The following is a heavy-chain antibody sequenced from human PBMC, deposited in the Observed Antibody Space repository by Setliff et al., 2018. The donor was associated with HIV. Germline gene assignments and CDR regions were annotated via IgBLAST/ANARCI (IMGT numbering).Heavy chain of an antibody. CDR1: GGSIGGYH. V-gene: IGHV4-59*01. J-gene: IGHJ4*02. Sequence: SETLSLTCTVSGGSIGGYHWSWVRQPPGRGLEWIGYVSYSGSTSYNPSLDSRVTMSVDSSRDQFSLKLSSGTAADTAVYFCARTRGRAQVPYYFDNWGQGRLVTVSS. CDR2: VSYSGST. D-gene: IGHD3-16*01. CDR3: ARTRGRAQVPYYFDN.